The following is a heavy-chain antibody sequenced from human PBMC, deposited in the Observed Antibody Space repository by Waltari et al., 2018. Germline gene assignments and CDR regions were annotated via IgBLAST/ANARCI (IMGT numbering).Heavy chain of an antibody. Sequence: QLQLQESGPGLVKPSETLSLTCTVSGGSISSSSYYWGWIRQPPGTGLEWIGGISYSGITYYNQSHKRRVTRSEDTDKNQFSLKLSSVTAADTAVYYCAITPAPTVPNCSSTSCASIEDGWGQGTTVTVSS. CDR2: ISYSGIT. V-gene: IGHV4-39*07. CDR3: AITPAPTVPNCSSTSCASIEDG. J-gene: IGHJ6*02. CDR1: GGSISSSSYY. D-gene: IGHD2-2*01.